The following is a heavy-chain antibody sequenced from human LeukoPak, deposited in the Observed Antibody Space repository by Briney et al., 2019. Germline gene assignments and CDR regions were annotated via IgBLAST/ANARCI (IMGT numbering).Heavy chain of an antibody. V-gene: IGHV3-74*01. Sequence: PGGSLRLSCVASGFTFSSYWRHWVCQAPGKGLVWVSRINSDGSSTSYADSVKGRFTISRDNAKNTLYLQMNSLRAEDTAVYYCAKDHLPGIVVADRDYWGQGTLVTVSS. J-gene: IGHJ4*02. CDR3: AKDHLPGIVVADRDY. CDR2: INSDGSST. CDR1: GFTFSSYW. D-gene: IGHD6-19*01.